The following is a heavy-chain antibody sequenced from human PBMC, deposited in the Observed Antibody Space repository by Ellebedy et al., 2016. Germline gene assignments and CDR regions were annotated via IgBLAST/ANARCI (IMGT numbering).Heavy chain of an antibody. CDR3: ARHKAGSPENVYYYYYYGMDV. CDR2: IYPGDSDT. CDR1: GYSFTSYW. J-gene: IGHJ6*02. V-gene: IGHV5-51*01. Sequence: KVSXXGSGYSFTSYWIGWVRQMPGKGLEWMGIIYPGDSDTRYSPSFQGQVTISADKSISTAYLQWSSLKASDTAMYYCARHKAGSPENVYYYYYYGMDVWGQGTTVTVSS.